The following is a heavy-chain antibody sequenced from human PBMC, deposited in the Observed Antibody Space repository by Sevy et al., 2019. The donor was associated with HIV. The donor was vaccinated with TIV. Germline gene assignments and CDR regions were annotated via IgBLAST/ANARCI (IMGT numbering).Heavy chain of an antibody. CDR2: VYADNRGGST. V-gene: IGHV3-53*05. CDR1: GVTVSSDF. D-gene: IGHD2-15*01. J-gene: IGHJ6*02. Sequence: GSLRLSCAASGVTVSSDFITWVRRTPGRGLEWVSLVYADNRGGSTYYAGSVEGRFTISRDNSKNIVYLQLNNLRFEDTAIYYCARARRVEDLFCGMYVWGQGTTVTVSS. CDR3: ARARRVEDLFCGMYV.